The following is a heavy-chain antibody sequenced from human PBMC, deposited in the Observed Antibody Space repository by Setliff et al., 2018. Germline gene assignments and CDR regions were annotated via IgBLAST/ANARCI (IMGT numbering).Heavy chain of an antibody. CDR2: ISAYNGNT. J-gene: IGHJ4*02. D-gene: IGHD6-13*01. CDR1: GYTFTSYG. CDR3: ARVETSIAAAGTWDYFDY. V-gene: IGHV1-18*01. Sequence: ASVKVSCKASGYTFTSYGISWVRQAPGQGLEWMGWISAYNGNTNYAQKLQGRVTMTTDTSTSTAYMELRSLRSDDTAVYYCARVETSIAAAGTWDYFDYWGQGTLVTVSS.